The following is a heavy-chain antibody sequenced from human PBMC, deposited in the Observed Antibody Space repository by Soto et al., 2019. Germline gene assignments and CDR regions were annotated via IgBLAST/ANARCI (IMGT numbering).Heavy chain of an antibody. Sequence: SETLSLTCTVSGGSISSGGYYWSWIRQHPGKGLEWIGYIYYSGSTYFSPSLKSRVTISVDTSKNQFSLKLSSVTAADTAVYYCARIPTYYYDSSGYDPESNYYGMDVWGQGTTVTVSS. J-gene: IGHJ6*02. CDR3: ARIPTYYYDSSGYDPESNYYGMDV. CDR2: IYYSGST. D-gene: IGHD3-22*01. CDR1: GGSISSGGYY. V-gene: IGHV4-31*03.